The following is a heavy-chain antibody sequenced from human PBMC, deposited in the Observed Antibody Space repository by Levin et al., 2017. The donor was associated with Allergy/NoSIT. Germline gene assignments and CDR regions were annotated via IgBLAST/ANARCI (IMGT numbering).Heavy chain of an antibody. D-gene: IGHD4-17*01. CDR2: IYYSGST. J-gene: IGHJ4*02. Sequence: SQTLSLTCTVSGGSISSGDYYWSWIRQPPGKGLEWIGYIYYSGSTYYNPSLKSRVTISVDTSKNQFSLKLSSVTAADTAVYYCARALDYGDYVDYWGQGTLVTVSS. CDR1: GGSISSGDYY. V-gene: IGHV4-30-4*01. CDR3: ARALDYGDYVDY.